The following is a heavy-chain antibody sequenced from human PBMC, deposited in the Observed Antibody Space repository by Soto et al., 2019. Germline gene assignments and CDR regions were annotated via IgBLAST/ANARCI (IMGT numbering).Heavy chain of an antibody. J-gene: IGHJ6*02. CDR1: GGSITSHY. V-gene: IGHV4-59*08. D-gene: IGHD3-10*01. CDR3: ARQGFGQLHGLVDV. CDR2: INHSGLT. Sequence: QVQLQESGPGLVKPSETLSLTCSVSGGSITSHYCSWFRQPPGKGLEWIGYINHSGLTSYNPSLKSRVTMSVDTSKNQFSLKVNSVTAAATALYYCARQGFGQLHGLVDVWGPGTTVTVSS.